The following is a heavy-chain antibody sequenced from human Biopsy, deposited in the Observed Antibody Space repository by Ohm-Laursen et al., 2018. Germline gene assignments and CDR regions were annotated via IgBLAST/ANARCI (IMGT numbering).Heavy chain of an antibody. CDR3: ARGYYDIGTGYHYDVFDF. Sequence: SLRLSCAASGFKFDDYGMNWVRQVSGKGLEWVSRISWNSGSIGYVDSVKGRFTISRDNAKNSLYLQMNSLKAEDTALYYCARGYYDIGTGYHYDVFDFWGRGTLVTVSS. J-gene: IGHJ3*01. CDR2: ISWNSGSI. CDR1: GFKFDDYG. V-gene: IGHV3-9*01. D-gene: IGHD3-9*01.